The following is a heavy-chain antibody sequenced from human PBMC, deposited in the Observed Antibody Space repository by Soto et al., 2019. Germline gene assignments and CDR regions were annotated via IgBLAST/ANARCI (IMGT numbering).Heavy chain of an antibody. V-gene: IGHV4-30-2*01. Sequence: QLQLQESGSGQVKPSQTLSLTCDVSGGSISSGGYSWSWIRQPPGKGMEWIGYIYHSGSTYYNPSLKSRVTISVDRSKNQFSLKLSSVTAADTAVYYCAGGIAARPLGYWGQGTLVTVSS. D-gene: IGHD6-6*01. CDR1: GGSISSGGYS. J-gene: IGHJ4*02. CDR2: IYHSGST. CDR3: AGGIAARPLGY.